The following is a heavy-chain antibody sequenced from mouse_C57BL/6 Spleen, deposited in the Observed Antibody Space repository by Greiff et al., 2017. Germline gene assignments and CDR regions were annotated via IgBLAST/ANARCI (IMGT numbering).Heavy chain of an antibody. D-gene: IGHD2-4*01. V-gene: IGHV1-20*01. Sequence: EVQLQQSGPELVKPGDSVKISCKASGYSFTGYFMNWVMQSHGKSLEWIGRINPYNGDTFYNQKFKGKATLTVDKSSSTADMELRSLTSEDSAVYYCAREDYDIYAMDDWGQGTSVTVSS. J-gene: IGHJ4*01. CDR3: AREDYDIYAMDD. CDR2: INPYNGDT. CDR1: GYSFTGYF.